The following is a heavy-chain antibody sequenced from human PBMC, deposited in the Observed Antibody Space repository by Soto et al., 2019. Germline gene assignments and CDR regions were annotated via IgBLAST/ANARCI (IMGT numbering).Heavy chain of an antibody. V-gene: IGHV3-23*01. J-gene: IGHJ4*02. CDR2: ISGSGGST. Sequence: EVQLLESGGGLVQPGGSLRLSCAASGFTFSSYAMRWVRQAPGKGLEWVSAISGSGGSTYYADSVKVRFTISRDNSKNTLYLQMNILRAEDTAVYYCARRGSGSYYDYWGQGTLVTVSS. D-gene: IGHD1-26*01. CDR1: GFTFSSYA. CDR3: ARRGSGSYYDY.